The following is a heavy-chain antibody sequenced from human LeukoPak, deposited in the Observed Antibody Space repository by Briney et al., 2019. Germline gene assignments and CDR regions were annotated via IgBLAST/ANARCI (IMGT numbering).Heavy chain of an antibody. CDR1: GFTFTSYG. J-gene: IGHJ6*03. Sequence: GGSLRLSCAASGFTFTSYGMHWVRQAPRKGLEWVAVIWYDGSNKYYADSVTGGFTISRDNSKNTMYLQMNSLRAEDTAVYYCARGGEGITAVGGVYYCMDVWGKGTTVTVSS. D-gene: IGHD3-16*01. V-gene: IGHV3-33*01. CDR2: IWYDGSNK. CDR3: ARGGEGITAVGGVYYCMDV.